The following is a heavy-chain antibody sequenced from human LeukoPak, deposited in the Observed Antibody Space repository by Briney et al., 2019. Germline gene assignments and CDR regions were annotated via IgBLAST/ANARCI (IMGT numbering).Heavy chain of an antibody. CDR3: ARVGWLQLHGIFDY. CDR2: IHYSGST. J-gene: IGHJ4*02. D-gene: IGHD5-24*01. Sequence: SETLSLTCTVSGGFVSSGNYYWSWIRQPPGKELEWIGYIHYSGSTNYSPSLKSRVTISVDTSKNQFSLKLSSVTAADTAVYYCARVGWLQLHGIFDYWGQGTLVTVSS. CDR1: GGFVSSGNYY. V-gene: IGHV4-61*01.